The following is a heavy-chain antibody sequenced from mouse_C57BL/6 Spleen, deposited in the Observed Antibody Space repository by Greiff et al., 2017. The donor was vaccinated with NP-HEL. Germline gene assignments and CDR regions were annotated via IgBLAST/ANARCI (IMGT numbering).Heavy chain of an antibody. D-gene: IGHD1-1*01. V-gene: IGHV5-16*01. J-gene: IGHJ1*03. CDR3: ARRGSSYEYFDV. Sequence: EVMLVESEGGLVQPGSSMKLSCTASGFTFSDYYMAWVRQVPEKGLEWVANINYDGSSTYYLDSLKSRFIISRDNAKNILYLQMSSLKSEDTATYYCARRGSSYEYFDVWGTGTTVTVSS. CDR2: INYDGSST. CDR1: GFTFSDYY.